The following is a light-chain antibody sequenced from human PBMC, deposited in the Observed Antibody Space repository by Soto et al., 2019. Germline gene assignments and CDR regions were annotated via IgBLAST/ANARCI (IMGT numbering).Light chain of an antibody. CDR1: SSDVGGYNY. CDR2: DVT. J-gene: IGLJ2*01. V-gene: IGLV2-14*03. CDR3: SSYTVSSTHVI. Sequence: QSALTQPASVSGSPGQSITISCTGTSSDVGGYNYVSWYQHHPGKAPKLIIYDVTNRPSGVSNRFSGSKSGNTASLSISGLQAEDEADYFCSSYTVSSTHVIFGGGTKLTVL.